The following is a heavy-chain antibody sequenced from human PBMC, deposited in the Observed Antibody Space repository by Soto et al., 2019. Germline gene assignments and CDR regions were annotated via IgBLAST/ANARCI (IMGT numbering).Heavy chain of an antibody. V-gene: IGHV3-30-3*01. CDR3: AKGRDSYGYYGMGV. Sequence: PGGSLIPSCAASGFTFSSKAMHWVSQAQAKGLEWVPLIAYDADNKRCSGTGRCRFTTARDKCMNRMYLQRNSLRGEDTAVLYCAKGRDSYGYYGMGVWGQGTTVTVSS. CDR1: GFTFSSKA. D-gene: IGHD3-10*01. CDR2: IAYDADNK. J-gene: IGHJ6*02.